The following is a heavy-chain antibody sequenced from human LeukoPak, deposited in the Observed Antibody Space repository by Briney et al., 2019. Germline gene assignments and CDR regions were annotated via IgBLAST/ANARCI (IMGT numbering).Heavy chain of an antibody. CDR3: ARGGAARPDY. CDR1: GFIFSDYG. CDR2: ISASSSSI. J-gene: IGHJ4*02. Sequence: PGGSLRLSCVASGFIFSDYGMDWVRQAPGKGLEWISYISASSSSIDYADSVKGRFTISRDNAKNSLLLQMHSLTVEDTAVYYCARGGAARPDYWGQGTLVTVSS. D-gene: IGHD6-6*01. V-gene: IGHV3-48*01.